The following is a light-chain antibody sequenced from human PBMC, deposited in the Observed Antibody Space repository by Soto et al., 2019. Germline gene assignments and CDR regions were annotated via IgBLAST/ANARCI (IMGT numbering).Light chain of an antibody. CDR2: GAS. J-gene: IGKJ1*01. Sequence: EIVLTQSPGTLSLSPGERATLSCRASQSVSNSYLAWYQQKPGQAPRPLISGASRRATGVPDRFSGSGSGTDLTLTISRLEPEDFAVYYCQQYGSSPWTFGQGTKVDIX. V-gene: IGKV3-20*01. CDR1: QSVSNSY. CDR3: QQYGSSPWT.